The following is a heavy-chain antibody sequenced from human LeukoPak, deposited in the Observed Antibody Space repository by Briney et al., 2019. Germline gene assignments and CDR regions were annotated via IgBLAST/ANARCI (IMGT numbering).Heavy chain of an antibody. CDR3: ARRSYGLVITRYYFDY. CDR2: INHSGST. V-gene: IGHV4-34*01. J-gene: IGHJ4*02. Sequence: SETLSLTCAVYGGSFSGYYWSWIRQPPGKGLEWIGEINHSGSTNYNPSLKSRVTISVDTSKNQFSLKLSSVTAADTAVYYCARRSYGLVITRYYFDYWGQGTLVTVSS. CDR1: GGSFSGYY. D-gene: IGHD3/OR15-3a*01.